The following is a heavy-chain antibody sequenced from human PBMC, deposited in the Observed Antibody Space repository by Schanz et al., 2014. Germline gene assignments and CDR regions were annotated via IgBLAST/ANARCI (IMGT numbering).Heavy chain of an antibody. V-gene: IGHV4-4*07. CDR2: VYATGRT. CDR1: GASVSSFY. D-gene: IGHD3-10*01. Sequence: QVQLQELGPGLVKPSETLSLTCAVSGASVSSFYWSWIRQPAGKGLEWIGHVYATGRTKYNPSLKSRVTMSVDTSQKQISLKLTSVTAADTAVYYCARTLVNGSRKWFVPWGPGTQVTVSS. J-gene: IGHJ5*02. CDR3: ARTLVNGSRKWFVP.